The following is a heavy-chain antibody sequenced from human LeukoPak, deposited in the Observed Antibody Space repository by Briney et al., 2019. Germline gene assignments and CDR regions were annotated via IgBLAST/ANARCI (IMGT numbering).Heavy chain of an antibody. CDR2: ISSSSSYI. Sequence: GGSLRLSCAASGFTFSSYSMNWVRQAPGKGLEWVSSISSSSSYIYYADSVKGRFTISRDNSKNTLYLQMNSLRAEDTAVYYCAKGVVLPYYFDYWGQGTLVTVSS. J-gene: IGHJ4*02. V-gene: IGHV3-21*04. CDR3: AKGVVLPYYFDY. D-gene: IGHD2-15*01. CDR1: GFTFSSYS.